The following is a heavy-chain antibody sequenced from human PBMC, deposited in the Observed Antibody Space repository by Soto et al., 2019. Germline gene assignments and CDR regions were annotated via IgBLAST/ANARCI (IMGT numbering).Heavy chain of an antibody. CDR2: IYHSGST. CDR1: GGSISSSNW. D-gene: IGHD6-6*01. V-gene: IGHV4-4*02. Sequence: SETLSLTCAVSGGSISSSNWWSWVRQPPGKGLEWIGEIYHSGSTNYNPSLKSRVTISVDKSKNQFSLKLSSVTAADTAVYYCARSSVAARPYFDYWGQGTLVTVSS. CDR3: ARSSVAARPYFDY. J-gene: IGHJ4*02.